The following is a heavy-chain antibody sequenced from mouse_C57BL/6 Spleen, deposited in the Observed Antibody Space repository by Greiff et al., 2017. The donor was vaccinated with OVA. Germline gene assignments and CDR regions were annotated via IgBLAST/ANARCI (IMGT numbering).Heavy chain of an antibody. CDR1: GYTFTSYG. V-gene: IGHV1-81*01. J-gene: IGHJ2*01. CDR3: ASPYGNYEVYFDY. CDR2: IYPRSGNT. D-gene: IGHD2-1*01. Sequence: QVQLQQSGAELARPGASVKLSCKASGYTFTSYGISWVKQRTGQGLEWIGEIYPRSGNTYYNEKFKGKATLTADKSSSTAYMELRSLTSEDSAVYFCASPYGNYEVYFDYWGQGTTLTVSS.